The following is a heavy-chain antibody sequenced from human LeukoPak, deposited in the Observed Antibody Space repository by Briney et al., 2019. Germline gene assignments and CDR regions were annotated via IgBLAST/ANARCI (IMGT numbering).Heavy chain of an antibody. CDR2: IYHSGST. V-gene: IGHV4-38-2*01. D-gene: IGHD4-17*01. CDR3: ARPSTVTTDSDY. Sequence: PSETLSLTCAVSGYSISSGYYWGWIRQPPGKELEWIGSIYHSGSTYYNPSLKSRVTISVDTSKNQFSLKLSSVTAADTAVYYCARPSTVTTDSDYWGQGTLVTVSS. J-gene: IGHJ4*02. CDR1: GYSISSGYY.